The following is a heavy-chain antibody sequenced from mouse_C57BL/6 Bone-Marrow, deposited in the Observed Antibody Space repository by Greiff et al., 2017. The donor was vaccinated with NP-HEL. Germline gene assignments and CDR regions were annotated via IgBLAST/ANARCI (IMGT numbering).Heavy chain of an antibody. J-gene: IGHJ1*03. CDR3: ARNKDYGSSRNWYFDV. D-gene: IGHD1-1*01. Sequence: VQLQQSGPELVKPGASVKLSCKASGYTFTSYDINWVKQRPGQGLEWIGWIYPRDGSTKYNEKFKGKATLTVDTSSSTAYMELHSLTSEDSAVYFCARNKDYGSSRNWYFDVWGTGTTVTVSS. CDR1: GYTFTSYD. V-gene: IGHV1-85*01. CDR2: IYPRDGST.